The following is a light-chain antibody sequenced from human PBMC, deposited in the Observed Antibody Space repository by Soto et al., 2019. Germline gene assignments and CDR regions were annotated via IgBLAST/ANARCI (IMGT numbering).Light chain of an antibody. CDR2: GAS. CDR3: QQCHRYLT. V-gene: IGKV1-5*01. J-gene: IGKJ1*01. Sequence: GDRVTITCRASQSVRSWLAWYQQKPGRAPKLLISGASSLQSGVPSRFSGSASGTEFALTISSLQPDDIATYYCQQCHRYLTFGQGTKVDI. CDR1: QSVRSW.